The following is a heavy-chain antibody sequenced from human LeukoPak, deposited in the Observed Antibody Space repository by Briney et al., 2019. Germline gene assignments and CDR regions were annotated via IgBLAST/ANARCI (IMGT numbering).Heavy chain of an antibody. CDR3: ARDYFTSGSYVPRFDY. Sequence: GGSLRLSCAAAGFAVTSNSIHWVRQAPGKGLECVSILYSGGTTYYADSVKGRFTISSDNSKNTVYLQMNSLRGEDTAVYYCARDYFTSGSYVPRFDYWGQGTVVTVSS. V-gene: IGHV3-53*01. CDR2: LYSGGTT. D-gene: IGHD3-10*01. CDR1: GFAVTSNS. J-gene: IGHJ4*02.